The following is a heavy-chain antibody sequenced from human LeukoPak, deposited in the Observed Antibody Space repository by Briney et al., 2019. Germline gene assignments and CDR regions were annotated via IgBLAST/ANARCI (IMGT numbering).Heavy chain of an antibody. D-gene: IGHD3-22*01. CDR2: IYYTGST. CDR1: GGSISPNY. J-gene: IGHJ3*02. CDR3: ARLLDYDSSGYPDTFDI. V-gene: IGHV4-59*01. Sequence: NPSETLSLTCSVSGGSISPNYWSWIRQPPGKGLEWLGFIYYTGSTNYNPSLKSRVTISIDTSKSHFSLKLSSLTAADTAVYYCARLLDYDSSGYPDTFDIWGQGTMVTVSS.